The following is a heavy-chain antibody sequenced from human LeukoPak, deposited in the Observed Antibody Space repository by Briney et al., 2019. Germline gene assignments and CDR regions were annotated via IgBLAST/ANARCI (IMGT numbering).Heavy chain of an antibody. CDR3: ARDSGDGYNLFDY. CDR2: INPNSGGT. J-gene: IGHJ4*02. V-gene: IGHV1-2*01. D-gene: IGHD5-24*01. Sequence: GASVKASCNASGYTFTGYYMHWLRQAPGQGLEWMGWINPNSGGTSYSQKFQVRVTITRDTSITTAYMELSRLRSDDTVVYYCARDSGDGYNLFDYWGEGTLVSVCS. CDR1: GYTFTGYY.